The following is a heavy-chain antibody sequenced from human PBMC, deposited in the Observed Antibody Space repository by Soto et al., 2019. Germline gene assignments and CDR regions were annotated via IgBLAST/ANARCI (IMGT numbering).Heavy chain of an antibody. CDR3: AKAPSSSSLINYYYYGMDV. D-gene: IGHD6-6*01. CDR1: GFTFSSYG. V-gene: IGHV3-30*18. Sequence: QPGGSLRLSCAASGFTFSSYGMHWVRQAPGKGLEWVAVISYDGSNKYYADSVKGRFTISRDNSKNTLYLQMNSLRAEDTAVYYCAKAPSSSSLINYYYYGMDVWGQGTTVTVSS. J-gene: IGHJ6*02. CDR2: ISYDGSNK.